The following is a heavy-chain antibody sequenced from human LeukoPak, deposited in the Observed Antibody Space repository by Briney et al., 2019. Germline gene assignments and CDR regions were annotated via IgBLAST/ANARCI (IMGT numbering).Heavy chain of an antibody. Sequence: GGSLRLSCAASGFTFSSYAMHWVRQAPGKGLEWVAVISYDGSNKYYADSVKGRFTISRDNSKNTLYLQMNSLRAEDTAVYYCAKVPYQLLNNRIYYFDYWGQGTLVTVSS. J-gene: IGHJ4*02. CDR3: AKVPYQLLNNRIYYFDY. D-gene: IGHD2-2*01. CDR1: GFTFSSYA. CDR2: ISYDGSNK. V-gene: IGHV3-30*04.